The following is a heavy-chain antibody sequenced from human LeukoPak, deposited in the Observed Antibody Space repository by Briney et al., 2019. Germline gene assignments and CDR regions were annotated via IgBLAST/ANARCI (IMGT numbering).Heavy chain of an antibody. J-gene: IGHJ4*02. CDR3: ARGAPGSYCSGGSCPYFDY. Sequence: GASVKVSCKASAYTFTSYDINWVRQATGQGLEWMGWMSPNSGNTGYAQKFQGRVTMTRNTSISTAYKELSSLRSEDTAVYYCARGAPGSYCSGGSCPYFDYWGQGTLISVSS. CDR1: AYTFTSYD. CDR2: MSPNSGNT. V-gene: IGHV1-8*01. D-gene: IGHD2-15*01.